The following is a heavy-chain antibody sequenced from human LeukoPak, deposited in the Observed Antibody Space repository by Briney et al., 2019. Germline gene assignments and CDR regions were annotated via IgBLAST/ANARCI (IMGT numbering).Heavy chain of an antibody. CDR1: GFTFSSYD. Sequence: GGSLRLSCAASGFTFSSYDMHWVRQATGKGLEWVSAIGTAGDTYYPGSVKGRFTISRENAKNSLYLQMNSLRAGDTAVYYCARAPTYYYDSSGYYLSSGGDAFDIWGQGTMVTVSS. D-gene: IGHD3-22*01. V-gene: IGHV3-13*01. J-gene: IGHJ3*02. CDR2: IGTAGDT. CDR3: ARAPTYYYDSSGYYLSSGGDAFDI.